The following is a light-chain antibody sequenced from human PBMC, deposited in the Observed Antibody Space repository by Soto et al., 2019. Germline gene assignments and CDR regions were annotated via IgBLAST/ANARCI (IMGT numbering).Light chain of an antibody. J-gene: IGKJ1*01. CDR3: QQYNSYWWT. CDR1: QSISSW. V-gene: IGKV1-5*01. Sequence: DIHMTQSPSTLSASVGDRVTITCRASQSISSWLAWYQQKPGKAPKLLIYDASSLQSGVPSRFSGSGSGTEFTLTISSLQPDDFATYYCQQYNSYWWTFGQGTKVEIK. CDR2: DAS.